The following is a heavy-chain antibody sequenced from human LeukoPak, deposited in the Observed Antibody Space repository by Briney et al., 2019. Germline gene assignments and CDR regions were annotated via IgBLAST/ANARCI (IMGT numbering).Heavy chain of an antibody. CDR2: INPNSGGT. J-gene: IGHJ4*02. V-gene: IGHV1-2*02. Sequence: ASVKVSCTASGYTFTGYYMHWVRQAPGQGLEWMGWINPNSGGTNYAQKFQGRVTMTRDTSISTAYMELSRLRSDDTAVYYCARLDVVVEAATDYWGQGTLVTVSS. CDR1: GYTFTGYY. CDR3: ARLDVVVEAATDY. D-gene: IGHD2-15*01.